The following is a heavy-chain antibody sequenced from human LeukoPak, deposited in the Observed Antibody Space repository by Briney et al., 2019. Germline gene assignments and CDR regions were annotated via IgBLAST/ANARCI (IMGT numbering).Heavy chain of an antibody. CDR3: VRDRGYSTFDY. D-gene: IGHD4-23*01. J-gene: IGHJ4*02. CDR2: IKEDGGEI. V-gene: IGHV3-7*01. Sequence: GGSLRLSCAGSGFPFSNYWMAWVRQAPGKGLEWVANIKEDGGEINYVDSVKGRFTISRDNAKNSLDLQMNSLRVEDTAVYYCVRDRGYSTFDYWGQGTLVIVSS. CDR1: GFPFSNYW.